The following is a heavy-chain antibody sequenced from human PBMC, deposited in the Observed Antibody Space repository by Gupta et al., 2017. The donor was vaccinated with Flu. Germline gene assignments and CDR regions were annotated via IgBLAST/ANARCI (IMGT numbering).Heavy chain of an antibody. CDR1: RYS. CDR2: IKSSSSTI. D-gene: IGHD1-26*01. V-gene: IGHV3-48*01. CDR3: AREGGTYRNFDF. Sequence: RYSMNWVRQAPGKGLEWTSYIKSSSSTIYYADSVKGRFTISRDNAKNSLYLQMNSLRAEDTAVYYCAREGGTYRNFDFWGQGTLVTVSS. J-gene: IGHJ4*02.